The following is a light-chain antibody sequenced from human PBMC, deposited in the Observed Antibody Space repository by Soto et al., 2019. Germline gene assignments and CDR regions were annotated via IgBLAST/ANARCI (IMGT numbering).Light chain of an antibody. V-gene: IGKV3-11*01. CDR2: DAS. CDR3: QQRTNWPLT. CDR1: QSVTTF. Sequence: EIVLTQSPVTLSLSPGERATLSCRASQSVTTFLAWYQQKPGQAPRLLIYDASKRATGIPARFSGSGSGTDFTLTISSREPEDCAVYYCQQRTNWPLTFGGGTKVEIK. J-gene: IGKJ4*01.